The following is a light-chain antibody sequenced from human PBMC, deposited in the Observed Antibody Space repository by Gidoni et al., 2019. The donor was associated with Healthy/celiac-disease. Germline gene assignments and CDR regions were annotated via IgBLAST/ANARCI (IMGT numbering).Light chain of an antibody. J-gene: IGKJ2*04. Sequence: DIKMTQSPSTLSASVGDRVTITCRASQSISSWFAWYQQKPGKAPNLLIYKASSLESGVPSRFSGSGSGTEFTLTISSLQSDDFATYYCQQYNSYMCSFGQGTKLEIK. V-gene: IGKV1-5*03. CDR1: QSISSW. CDR2: KAS. CDR3: QQYNSYMCS.